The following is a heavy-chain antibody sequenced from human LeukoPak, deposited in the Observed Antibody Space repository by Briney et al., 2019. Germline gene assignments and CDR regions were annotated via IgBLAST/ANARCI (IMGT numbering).Heavy chain of an antibody. CDR3: TAASEVLLWYGDVNFDY. J-gene: IGHJ4*02. CDR1: GFTFSGSA. V-gene: IGHV3-73*01. CDR2: IRSKTNSYAT. Sequence: GGSLRLSCAASGFTFSGSAMHWVRQASGKGLEWVGRIRSKTNSYATSYAASVKGRFALSRDDSKNTLYLQMNSLKTEDTAVYYCTAASEVLLWYGDVNFDYWGQGALVTVSS. D-gene: IGHD3-10*01.